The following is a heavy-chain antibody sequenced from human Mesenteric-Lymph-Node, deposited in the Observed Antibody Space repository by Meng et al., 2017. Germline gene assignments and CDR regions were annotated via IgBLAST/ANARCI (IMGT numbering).Heavy chain of an antibody. Sequence: QVQLQQWGAGLLKPSETLSLTCAVYGGSFSGYYWSWIRQPPGKGLEWIGEINHSGSTNYNPSLKSRVTISVDTSKNQFSLKLSSVTAADTAVYYCARIIGYCTGGVCYGDWFDPWGQGTLVTVSS. D-gene: IGHD2-8*02. CDR3: ARIIGYCTGGVCYGDWFDP. V-gene: IGHV4-34*01. CDR1: GGSFSGYY. CDR2: INHSGST. J-gene: IGHJ5*02.